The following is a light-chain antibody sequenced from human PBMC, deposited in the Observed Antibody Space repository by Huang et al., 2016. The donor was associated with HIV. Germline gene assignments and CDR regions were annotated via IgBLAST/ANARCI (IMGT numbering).Light chain of an antibody. CDR2: EAS. CDR3: QQYKSFPWT. J-gene: IGKJ1*01. CDR1: QSVSTW. Sequence: DIQMTQSSFTLSASVGDRVTIACRASQSVSTWLAWYQQKAGRAPNLLIYEASTLESGVPSRFSGGGSGTDFTLTISSLQPDDFATYYCQQYKSFPWTFGQGTKVEV. V-gene: IGKV1-5*03.